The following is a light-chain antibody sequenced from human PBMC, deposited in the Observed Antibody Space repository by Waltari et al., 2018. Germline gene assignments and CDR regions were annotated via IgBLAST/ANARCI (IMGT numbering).Light chain of an antibody. J-gene: IGLJ2*01. V-gene: IGLV2-8*01. Sequence: PLPPSPSSAASPEQTTIISSAATSSDVGDYNYVCWYQQYPGKAPKLIIYDVSKRPSGVPDRFAGSKSGNTASLTVSGLQAEDEADYYCSSYVGSNMVIFGGGTKLTVL. CDR1: SSDVGDYNY. CDR2: DVS. CDR3: SSYVGSNMVI.